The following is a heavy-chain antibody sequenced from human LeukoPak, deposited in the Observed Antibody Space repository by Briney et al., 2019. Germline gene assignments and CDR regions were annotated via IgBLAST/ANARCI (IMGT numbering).Heavy chain of an antibody. CDR1: GYTFTSYY. D-gene: IGHD6-13*01. J-gene: IGHJ6*03. CDR2: INPSGGST. V-gene: IGHV1-46*03. Sequence: VASVKVSCKASGYTFTSYYMHWVRQAPGQGLEWMGIINPSGGSTSYAQKFQGRVTMTRDTSTSTVYMELSSLRSEDTAVYYCARGEQLRPSYYCYYYMDVWGKGTTVTVSS. CDR3: ARGEQLRPSYYCYYYMDV.